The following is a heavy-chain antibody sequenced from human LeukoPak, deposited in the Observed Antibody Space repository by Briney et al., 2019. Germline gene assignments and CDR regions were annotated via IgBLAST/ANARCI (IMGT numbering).Heavy chain of an antibody. Sequence: SETLSLTCTVSGGSISSYYWSWIRQPAGRGLEWIGRIYTSGSTNYNPSLKSRVTMSVDTSKNQFSLKLSSVTAADTAVYYCARAAGEWELSPYFDYCGQGTLVTVSS. D-gene: IGHD1-26*01. V-gene: IGHV4-4*07. J-gene: IGHJ4*02. CDR1: GGSISSYY. CDR3: ARAAGEWELSPYFDY. CDR2: IYTSGST.